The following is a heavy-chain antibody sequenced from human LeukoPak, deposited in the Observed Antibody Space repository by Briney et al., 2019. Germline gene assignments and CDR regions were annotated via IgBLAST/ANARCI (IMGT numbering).Heavy chain of an antibody. V-gene: IGHV3-72*01. J-gene: IGHJ3*02. D-gene: IGHD4-23*01. CDR2: STSKATSYNT. CDR3: VRGKNSFDI. CDR1: GFTLSDHY. Sequence: GGSLRLSCAASGFTLSDHYMDWVRQAPGKGLEWVGRSTSKATSYNTIYAASVKGRFTVSRDDSKNSFYLQMNSLKTEDTAVYYCVRGKNSFDIWGQGTMVTVSS.